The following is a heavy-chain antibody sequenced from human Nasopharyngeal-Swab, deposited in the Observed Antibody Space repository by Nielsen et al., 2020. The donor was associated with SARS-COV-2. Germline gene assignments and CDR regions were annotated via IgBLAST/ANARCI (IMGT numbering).Heavy chain of an antibody. CDR2: TEIGGTT. D-gene: IGHD2-2*01. CDR3: ARDLGGGYCTTTNCPGS. CDR1: GLIVSSTY. J-gene: IGHJ1*01. V-gene: IGHV3-53*01. Sequence: GESLKISCAVSGLIVSSTYMSWVRQAPGKGLEWVSVTEIGGTTHYADSVKGRFSISRDSSTNTLYLQMNIVRAEDTAVYYCARDLGGGYCTTTNCPGSWGQGTLVTVSS.